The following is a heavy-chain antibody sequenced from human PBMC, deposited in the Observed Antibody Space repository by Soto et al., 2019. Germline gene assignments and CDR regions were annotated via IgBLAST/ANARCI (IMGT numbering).Heavy chain of an antibody. CDR2: IASDSSSI. D-gene: IGHD6-13*01. J-gene: IGHJ4*02. CDR3: ARGMGIAATGRYDY. CDR1: GITFITNG. Sequence: PGGSLRLSCAASGITFITNGMNWVRQAPGKGLEWVSYIASDSSSIYYADSVKGRFTISRDNAKNSLYLHMNSLRVDDTAVYYCARGMGIAATGRYDYWGQGILVTVSS. V-gene: IGHV3-48*01.